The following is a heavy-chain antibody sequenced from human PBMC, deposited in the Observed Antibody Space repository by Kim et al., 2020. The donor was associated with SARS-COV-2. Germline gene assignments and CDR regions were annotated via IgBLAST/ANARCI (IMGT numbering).Heavy chain of an antibody. CDR1: GFTFSSYS. CDR2: ISSSSSYI. Sequence: GGSLRLSCAASGFTFSSYSMNWVRQAPGKGLEWVSSISSSSSYIYYADSVKGRFTISRDNAKNSLYLQMNSLRAEDTAVYYCARGTSSGWDHNFDYWGQGTLVTVSS. CDR3: ARGTSSGWDHNFDY. V-gene: IGHV3-21*01. D-gene: IGHD6-19*01. J-gene: IGHJ4*02.